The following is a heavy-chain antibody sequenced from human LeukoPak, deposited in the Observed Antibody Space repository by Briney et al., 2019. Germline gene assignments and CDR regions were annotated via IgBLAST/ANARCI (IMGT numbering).Heavy chain of an antibody. Sequence: SETLSLTCTVSGGSISSYYWSWIRQPPGKGLEWIGYIYYIGSTNYNPSLKSRVTISVDTSKNQFSLKLSSVTAADTAAYYCARVVTLRRYYYYYYMDVWGKGTTVTVSS. J-gene: IGHJ6*03. CDR3: ARVVTLRRYYYYYYMDV. CDR2: IYYIGST. V-gene: IGHV4-59*01. CDR1: GGSISSYY. D-gene: IGHD2-21*01.